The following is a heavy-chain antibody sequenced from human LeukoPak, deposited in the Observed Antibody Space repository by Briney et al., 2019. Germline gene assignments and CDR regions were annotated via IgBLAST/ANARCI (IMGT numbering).Heavy chain of an antibody. J-gene: IGHJ4*02. V-gene: IGHV4-4*02. CDR1: GGSISGTNW. D-gene: IGHD6-25*01. CDR3: AREGGFYRPLDY. Sequence: SETLSLTCGVSGGSISGTNWWSWVRQPPGQGLEWIGEISLRGLTNFNPSLKSRLTMSVDLSENHVSLKLTSVTAADTAVYYCAREGGFYRPLDYSGQGTLVTVSS. CDR2: ISLRGLT.